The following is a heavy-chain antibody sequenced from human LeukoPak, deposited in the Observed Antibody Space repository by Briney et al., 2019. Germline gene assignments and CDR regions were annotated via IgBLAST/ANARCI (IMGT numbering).Heavy chain of an antibody. CDR3: AKDRRPLGYYDILTGYYQAPSDY. J-gene: IGHJ4*02. D-gene: IGHD3-9*01. V-gene: IGHV3-23*01. CDR2: ISGSGGST. Sequence: QTGGSLRLSCAASGFTFSSYAMSWVRQAPGMGLEWVSAISGSGGSTYYADSVKGRFTISRDNSKNTLYLQMNSLRAGDTAVYYCAKDRRPLGYYDILTGYYQAPSDYWGQGTLVTVSS. CDR1: GFTFSSYA.